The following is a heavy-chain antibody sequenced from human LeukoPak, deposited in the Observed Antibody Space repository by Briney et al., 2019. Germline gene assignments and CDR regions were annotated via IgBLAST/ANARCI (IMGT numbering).Heavy chain of an antibody. J-gene: IGHJ4*02. D-gene: IGHD2-2*01. Sequence: GGSLRLSCAASGFTFSSYAIHWVRQAPGKGLEWVAVISYDGSNKYYADSVKGRFTVSRDNSKNTLYLQMNSLRAEDTAVYYCARDRAAAYYWGQGTLVTVSS. CDR2: ISYDGSNK. V-gene: IGHV3-30-3*01. CDR1: GFTFSSYA. CDR3: ARDRAAAYY.